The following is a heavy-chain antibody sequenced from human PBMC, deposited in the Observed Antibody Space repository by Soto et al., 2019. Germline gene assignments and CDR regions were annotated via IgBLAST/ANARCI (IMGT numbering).Heavy chain of an antibody. V-gene: IGHV3-11*01. CDR2: ISSSGSTI. D-gene: IGHD3-10*01. CDR3: ARLKAHTGVYYYYMDV. CDR1: GFTFSDYY. Sequence: GGSLRLSCAASGFTFSDYYMSWIRQAPGKGLEWVSYISSSGSTIYYADSVKGRFTISRDNAKNSLYLQMNSLRAEDTAVYYCARLKAHTGVYYYYMDVWGKGTTVTVSS. J-gene: IGHJ6*03.